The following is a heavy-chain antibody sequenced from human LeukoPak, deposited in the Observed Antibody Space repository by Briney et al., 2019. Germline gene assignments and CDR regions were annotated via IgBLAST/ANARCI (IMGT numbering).Heavy chain of an antibody. D-gene: IGHD3-10*01. CDR3: AADGRGRASGSYYINDAFDI. CDR2: IVVGSGNT. Sequence: ASVKVSCKASGFTFTSSAMQWVRQARGQRLEWIGWIVVGSGNTNYARKFQERVTITRDMSTSTAYMELSSLRSEDTAVYYCAADGRGRASGSYYINDAFDIWGQGTMVTVSS. CDR1: GFTFTSSA. J-gene: IGHJ3*02. V-gene: IGHV1-58*02.